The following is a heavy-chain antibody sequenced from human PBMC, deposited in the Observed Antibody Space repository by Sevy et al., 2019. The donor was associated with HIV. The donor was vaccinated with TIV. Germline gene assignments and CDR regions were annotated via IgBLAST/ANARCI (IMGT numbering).Heavy chain of an antibody. D-gene: IGHD2-2*01. Sequence: GGSLRLSCAASGFTFSSYSMNWVRQAPGKGLEWVSSISSSSSYIYYADSVKGRFTISRDNAKNSLYLQMNSLRAKDTAVYYCAREECSSTSCHLPLDYWGQGTLVTVSS. V-gene: IGHV3-21*01. CDR1: GFTFSSYS. CDR3: AREECSSTSCHLPLDY. J-gene: IGHJ4*02. CDR2: ISSSSSYI.